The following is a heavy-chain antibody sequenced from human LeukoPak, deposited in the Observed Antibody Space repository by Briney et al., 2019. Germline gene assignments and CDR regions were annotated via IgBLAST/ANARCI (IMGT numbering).Heavy chain of an antibody. D-gene: IGHD6-13*01. CDR2: IYYSGST. CDR1: GDSIGSYY. J-gene: IGHJ6*02. Sequence: PSETLSLTCTVSGDSIGSYYWSWIRQPPGKGLEWIGYIYYSGSTNYNPSLKSRVTISVDTSKNQFSLKLSSVTAADTAVYYCARGVAAAGSGYGMDVWGQGTTVTVSS. CDR3: ARGVAAAGSGYGMDV. V-gene: IGHV4-59*01.